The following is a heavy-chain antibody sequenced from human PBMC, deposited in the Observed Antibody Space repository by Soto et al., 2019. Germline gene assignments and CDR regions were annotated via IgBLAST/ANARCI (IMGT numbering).Heavy chain of an antibody. V-gene: IGHV1-69*13. D-gene: IGHD2-2*01. CDR3: ARERSVGYCITTTCPKPFYYYAMDV. J-gene: IGHJ6*02. Sequence: SVKVSCKASGGTFTNYAFSWVRQAPGQGLEWLGGIIPIFGTPDYAQKFQGRVTITADESTRTASMELSSLRYDDTAVYYCARERSVGYCITTTCPKPFYYYAMDVWGQGTTVTVSS. CDR1: GGTFTNYA. CDR2: IIPIFGTP.